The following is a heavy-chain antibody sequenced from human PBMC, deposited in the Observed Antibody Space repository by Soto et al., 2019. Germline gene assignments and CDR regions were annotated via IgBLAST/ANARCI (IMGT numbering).Heavy chain of an antibody. CDR1: GGSISSYY. D-gene: IGHD5-12*01. V-gene: IGHV4-4*07. CDR2: VYTSGST. CDR3: ARDRPIVATSGYGMDV. Sequence: QVQLQESGPGLVKPSETLSLTCTVSGGSISSYYWSWIRQPAGKGLEWIGRVYTSGSTNYNPSLRSRVTMSVDTSKNQFSLKLNSVTAADMAVYYCARDRPIVATSGYGMDVWGQGTAVTVSS. J-gene: IGHJ6*02.